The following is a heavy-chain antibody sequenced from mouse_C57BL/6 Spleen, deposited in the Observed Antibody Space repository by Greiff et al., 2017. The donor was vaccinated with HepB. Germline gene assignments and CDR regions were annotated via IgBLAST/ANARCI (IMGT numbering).Heavy chain of an antibody. V-gene: IGHV5-4*03. D-gene: IGHD2-5*01. CDR3: ARDSNYGGFAY. CDR1: GFTFSSYA. Sequence: VMLVESGGGLVKPGGSLKLSCAASGFTFSSYAMSWVRQTPEKRLEWVATISDGGSYTYYPDNVKGRFTISRDNAKNNLYLQMSHLKSEDTAMYYCARDSNYGGFAYWGQGTLVTVSA. J-gene: IGHJ3*01. CDR2: ISDGGSYT.